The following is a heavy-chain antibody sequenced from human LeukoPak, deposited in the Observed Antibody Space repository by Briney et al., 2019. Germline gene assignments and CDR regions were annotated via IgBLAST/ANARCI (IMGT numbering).Heavy chain of an antibody. J-gene: IGHJ4*02. CDR3: ARGTTGAYFGTPPYFDY. CDR2: IYYSGST. Sequence: SEPQSLTCSVSGVSINGYYWSWIRQSPGKGLECIGYIYYSGSTNYNPSLESRVTISLDTSRNQFSLRLQSVTAADTAVYFCARGTTGAYFGTPPYFDYWGQGSLVTVSS. V-gene: IGHV4-59*01. CDR1: GVSINGYY. D-gene: IGHD7-27*01.